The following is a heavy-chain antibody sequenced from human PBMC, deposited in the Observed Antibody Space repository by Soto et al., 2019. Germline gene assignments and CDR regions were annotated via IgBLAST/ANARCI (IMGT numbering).Heavy chain of an antibody. D-gene: IGHD2-2*01. CDR2: MNPNSGNT. V-gene: IGHV1-8*01. CDR1: GYTFTSYD. Sequence: QVQLVQSGAEVKKPGASVKVSCKASGYTFTSYDISWVRQATGQGLEWMGWMNPNSGNTGYAQKFQGRVTMTRNTHTSTDHMELNSLRPEDPAVYYCARVDIVVVPAGSKPYYYYGMDVWGREATVTVSS. J-gene: IGHJ6*02. CDR3: ARVDIVVVPAGSKPYYYYGMDV.